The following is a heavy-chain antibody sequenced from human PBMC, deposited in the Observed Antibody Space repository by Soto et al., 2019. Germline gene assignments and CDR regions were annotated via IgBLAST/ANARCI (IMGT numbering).Heavy chain of an antibody. J-gene: IGHJ6*02. Sequence: SETLSLTCTVSGGSISSSSYYWGWIRQPPGKGLEWIGSIYYSGSTYYNPSLKSRVTISVDTSKNQFSLKLSSVTAADTAVYYCANAYGSGSWGHSAYGMDVWGQGNTLP. CDR3: ANAYGSGSWGHSAYGMDV. D-gene: IGHD3-10*01. V-gene: IGHV4-39*01. CDR1: GGSISSSSYY. CDR2: IYYSGST.